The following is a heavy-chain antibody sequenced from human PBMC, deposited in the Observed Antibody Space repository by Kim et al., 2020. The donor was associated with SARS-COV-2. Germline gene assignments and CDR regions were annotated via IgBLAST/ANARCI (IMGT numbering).Heavy chain of an antibody. V-gene: IGHV1-2*02. Sequence: ASVKVSCKASGYTFTGYYMHWVRQAPGQGLEWMGWINPNSGGTNYAQKFQGRVTMTRDTSISTAYMELSRLRSDDTAVYYCARDRLPYSNYWFDPWGQGTLVTVSS. CDR3: ARDRLPYSNYWFDP. CDR2: INPNSGGT. CDR1: GYTFTGYY. J-gene: IGHJ5*02. D-gene: IGHD4-4*01.